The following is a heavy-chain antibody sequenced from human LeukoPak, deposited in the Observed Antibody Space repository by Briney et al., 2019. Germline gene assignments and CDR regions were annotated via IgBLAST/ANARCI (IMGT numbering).Heavy chain of an antibody. Sequence: SETLSLTCTVSGGSFSSYYWSWIRQPAGKELEWIGRIYTTGSTNYSPSLKSRVTISADTSKNQFSLKLSSVTAADTAVYYCARDNPFKYDYVNWGQGTLVTVSS. V-gene: IGHV4-4*07. J-gene: IGHJ4*02. CDR3: ARDNPFKYDYVN. D-gene: IGHD3-16*01. CDR2: IYTTGST. CDR1: GGSFSSYY.